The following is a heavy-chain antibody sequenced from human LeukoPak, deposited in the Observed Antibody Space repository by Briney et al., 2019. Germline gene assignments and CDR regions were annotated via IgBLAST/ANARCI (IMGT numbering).Heavy chain of an antibody. D-gene: IGHD1-26*01. J-gene: IGHJ4*02. Sequence: ASVKVSCKASGYTFITYGITWVRQASGQGLEWMGWITPYNGDTNYAQNLQDRVTMTTDTSTSTAYMELRSLRSDDTAVYFCARVAGVSYNYFDSWGQGTLVTVSS. CDR3: ARVAGVSYNYFDS. CDR1: GYTFITYG. CDR2: ITPYNGDT. V-gene: IGHV1-18*01.